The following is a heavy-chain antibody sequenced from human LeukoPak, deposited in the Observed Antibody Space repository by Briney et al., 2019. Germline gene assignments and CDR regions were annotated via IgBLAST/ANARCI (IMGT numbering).Heavy chain of an antibody. CDR2: ISGSGGST. V-gene: IGHV3-23*01. CDR1: GFTFSSYA. J-gene: IGHJ4*02. Sequence: GGSLRLSCAASGFTFSSYAMSWVRQAPGNGLEWVSAISGSGGSTYYADSVKGRFTISRDNSKNTLYLQMNSLRAEDTAVYYCAPRALAYCGGDCPNWGQGTLVTVSS. D-gene: IGHD2-21*02. CDR3: APRALAYCGGDCPN.